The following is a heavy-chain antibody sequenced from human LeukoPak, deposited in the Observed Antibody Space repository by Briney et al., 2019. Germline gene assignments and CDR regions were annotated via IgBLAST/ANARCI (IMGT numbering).Heavy chain of an antibody. V-gene: IGHV1-2*04. D-gene: IGHD1-26*01. CDR2: INPNSGGT. J-gene: IGHJ4*02. CDR3: ARGTGWELPDPFDY. CDR1: GYTFTGYY. Sequence: GASVKVSCKASGYTFTGYYMHWVRQAPGQGLEWMGWINPNSGGTNYAQKFQGWVTMTGDTSISTAYMELSRLRSDDTAVYYCARGTGWELPDPFDYWGQGTLVTVSS.